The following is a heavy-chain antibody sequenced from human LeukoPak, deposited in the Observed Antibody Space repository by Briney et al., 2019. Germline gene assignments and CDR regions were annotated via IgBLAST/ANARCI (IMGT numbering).Heavy chain of an antibody. V-gene: IGHV3-64*02. J-gene: IGHJ4*02. CDR1: RFIFSTFA. D-gene: IGHD6-19*01. CDR2: ISANGRST. Sequence: GGSLRLSCAASRFIFSTFAMHWVCQTPGKGLEFVAAISANGRSTYYADSVKGRFTISRDNSKNILYLHMGILRTEDMAVYYCASEEKYNSDLLDYWGQGALVTVSS. CDR3: ASEEKYNSDLLDY.